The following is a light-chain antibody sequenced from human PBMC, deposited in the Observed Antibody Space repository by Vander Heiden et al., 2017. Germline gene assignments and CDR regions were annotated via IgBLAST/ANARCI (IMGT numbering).Light chain of an antibody. J-gene: IGKJ1*01. CDR2: DAS. CDR3: QQDDNLPWT. V-gene: IGKV1-33*01. Sequence: DIQMTQSPSSLSASVGDRVTITCQASQDISNYLNWYQQKPGKAPKLLIYDASNLETGVPSRFRGTGSGTDFTFTISSLQPEHVTTYYCQQDDNLPWTYGQATKVQIK. CDR1: QDISNY.